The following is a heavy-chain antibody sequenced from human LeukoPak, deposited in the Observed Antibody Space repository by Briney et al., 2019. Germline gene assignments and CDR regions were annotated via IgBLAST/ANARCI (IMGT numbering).Heavy chain of an antibody. J-gene: IGHJ1*01. CDR3: ARVLYCSSTSCHPVRGYFQH. CDR1: GGSFSGYY. D-gene: IGHD2-2*01. CDR2: INHSGST. Sequence: SETLSLTCAVYGGSFSGYYWSWIRQPPGKGLEWIGEINHSGSTNYNPSLKSRVTISVDTSKNQFSLKLSSVTAADTAVYYCARVLYCSSTSCHPVRGYFQHWGQGTLVTVSS. V-gene: IGHV4-34*01.